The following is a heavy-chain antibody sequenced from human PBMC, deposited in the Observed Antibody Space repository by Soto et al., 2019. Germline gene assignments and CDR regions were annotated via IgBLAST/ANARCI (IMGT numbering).Heavy chain of an antibody. CDR1: GSSFSNYA. Sequence: VQLLESGGGLVQPGGSLRLSCAASGSSFSNYALTWVRQAPGKGLEWVSTVRGVDTSTYYADSVKGRFTISRDNSMNTLFLDMSSLRAEDTAIYYCAKGGYASPFDYWGLGTLVTVSS. V-gene: IGHV3-23*01. CDR3: AKGGYASPFDY. CDR2: VRGVDTST. J-gene: IGHJ4*02. D-gene: IGHD1-1*01.